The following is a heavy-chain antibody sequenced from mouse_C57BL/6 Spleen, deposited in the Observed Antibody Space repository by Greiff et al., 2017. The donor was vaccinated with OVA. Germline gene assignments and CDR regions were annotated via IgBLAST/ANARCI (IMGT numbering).Heavy chain of an antibody. J-gene: IGHJ4*01. CDR1: GFTFSSYA. D-gene: IGHD2-4*01. Sequence: EVKLVESGGGLVKPGGSLKLSCAASGFTFSSYAMSWVRQTPEKRLEWVATISDGGSYTYYPDNVKGRFTISRDNAKNNLYLQMSHLKSEDTAMYYCASSLYDYDVRYYAMDYWGQGTSVTVSS. V-gene: IGHV5-4*03. CDR3: ASSLYDYDVRYYAMDY. CDR2: ISDGGSYT.